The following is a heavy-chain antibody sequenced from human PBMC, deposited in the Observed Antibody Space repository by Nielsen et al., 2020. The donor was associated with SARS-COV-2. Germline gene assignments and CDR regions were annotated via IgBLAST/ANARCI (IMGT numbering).Heavy chain of an antibody. Sequence: ESLKIYCAASGFTFSSYWIRWVLQAPGKGLEWVANIKQDGSEKYYVDSVKGRFTISRDNAKNSLYLQMNRLRAEDTALYYCACGGMDVWGQGTTVTASS. CDR1: GFTFSSYW. J-gene: IGHJ6*02. CDR2: IKQDGSEK. D-gene: IGHD1-26*01. CDR3: ACGGMDV. V-gene: IGHV3-7*03.